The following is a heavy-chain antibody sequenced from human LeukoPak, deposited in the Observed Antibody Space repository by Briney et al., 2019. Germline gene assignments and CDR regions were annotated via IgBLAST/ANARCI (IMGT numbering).Heavy chain of an antibody. J-gene: IGHJ5*02. D-gene: IGHD4-11*01. CDR3: AKRHSYSNYVWFDP. CDR2: IYYSGST. V-gene: IGHV4-59*01. Sequence: SSETLSLTCTVSGGSISSYYWSWIRQPPGKGLEWIGYIYYSGSTNYNPSLKSRVPISVDTSKNQFSLKLSSVTAADTAVYYCAKRHSYSNYVWFDPWGQGTLVTVSS. CDR1: GGSISSYY.